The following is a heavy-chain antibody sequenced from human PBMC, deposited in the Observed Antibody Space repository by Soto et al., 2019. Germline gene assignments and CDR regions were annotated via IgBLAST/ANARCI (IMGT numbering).Heavy chain of an antibody. D-gene: IGHD3-22*01. CDR1: GGSVSSYY. CDR2: IYYSGST. J-gene: IGHJ4*02. Sequence: SETLSLTCTVSGGSVSSYYWSWVRQPPGKGLEWIGYIYYSGSTNYNPSLKSRVTISVDTSKNLFSLRLSSVTAADTAVYYCARQGDSSGTDFDYWGQGTLVTVSS. V-gene: IGHV4-59*08. CDR3: ARQGDSSGTDFDY.